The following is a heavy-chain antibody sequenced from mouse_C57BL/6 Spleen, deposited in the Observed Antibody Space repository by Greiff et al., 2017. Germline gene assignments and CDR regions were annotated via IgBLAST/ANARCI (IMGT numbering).Heavy chain of an antibody. J-gene: IGHJ2*01. CDR2: ISYDGSN. CDR3: ARHYGSSYGFDY. V-gene: IGHV3-6*01. D-gene: IGHD1-1*01. CDR1: GYSITSGYY. Sequence: VQLKESGPGLVKPSQSLSLTCSVTGYSITSGYYWNWIRQFPGNKLEWMGYISYDGSNNYNPSLKNRISITRDTSKNQFFLKLNSVTTEDTATYYCARHYGSSYGFDYWGQGTTLTVSS.